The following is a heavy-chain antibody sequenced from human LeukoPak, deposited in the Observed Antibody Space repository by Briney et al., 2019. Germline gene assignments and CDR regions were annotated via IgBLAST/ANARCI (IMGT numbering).Heavy chain of an antibody. V-gene: IGHV3-7*03. Sequence: GGSLRLSCAASGFLFTNNWITWVRQAPGKGLEWVANIRQDGTVKNYVGSVKGRFTISRDNSKNTLYLQMNSLRAEDTAVYYCAKVLYGSGSYYPTFDYWGQGTLVTVSS. CDR1: GFLFTNNW. D-gene: IGHD3-10*01. CDR3: AKVLYGSGSYYPTFDY. J-gene: IGHJ4*02. CDR2: IRQDGTVK.